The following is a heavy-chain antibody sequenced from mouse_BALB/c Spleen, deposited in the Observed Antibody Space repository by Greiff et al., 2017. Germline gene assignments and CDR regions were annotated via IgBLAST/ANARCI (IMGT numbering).Heavy chain of an antibody. CDR1: GYSFTSYW. CDR3: ARKGYYGNYAAY. V-gene: IGHV1S126*01. J-gene: IGHJ3*01. Sequence: VKLVESGPQLVRPGASVKISCKASGYSFTSYWMHWVKQRPGQGLEWIGMIDPSDSETRLNQKFKDKATLTVDKSSSTAYMQLSSPTSEDSAVYYCARKGYYGNYAAYWGQGTLVTVSA. D-gene: IGHD2-1*01. CDR2: IDPSDSET.